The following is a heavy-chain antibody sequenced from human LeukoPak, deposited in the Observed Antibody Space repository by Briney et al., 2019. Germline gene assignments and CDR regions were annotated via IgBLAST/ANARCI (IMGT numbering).Heavy chain of an antibody. Sequence: GESLKISCKGSGYSFTSYWIGWVRQMPGKGLEWMGIIYPGDSDTRYSPSFQGQVTISADKSISTAYLQWSSLKASDTAMYYCARHSFDSSPDYGVITIWGQGTLVTVSS. J-gene: IGHJ4*02. CDR3: ARHSFDSSPDYGVITI. CDR2: IYPGDSDT. D-gene: IGHD3-22*01. V-gene: IGHV5-51*01. CDR1: GYSFTSYW.